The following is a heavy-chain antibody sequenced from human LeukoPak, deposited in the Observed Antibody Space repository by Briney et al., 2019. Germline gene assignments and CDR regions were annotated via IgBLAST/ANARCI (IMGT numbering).Heavy chain of an antibody. CDR3: AGGYQLLPDY. J-gene: IGHJ4*02. CDR2: IYTSGST. Sequence: PSETLSLTCTVSGVSISSYYWSWIRQPAGKGLEWIGRIYTSGSTNYNPSLKSRVTMSVDTSKNQFSLTLSSVTAADTAVYYCAGGYQLLPDYWGQGTLVTVSS. V-gene: IGHV4-4*07. D-gene: IGHD2-2*01. CDR1: GVSISSYY.